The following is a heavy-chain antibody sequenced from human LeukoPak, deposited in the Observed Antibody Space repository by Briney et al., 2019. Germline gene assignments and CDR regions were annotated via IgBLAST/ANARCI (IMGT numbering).Heavy chain of an antibody. D-gene: IGHD3-22*01. CDR1: GGSISSSSYY. Sequence: SETLSLTCTVSGGSISSSSYYWGWIRQPPGKGLEWIGSIYYSGSTYYNPSLKSRVTISVDTSKNQFSLKLSSVTAADTAVYYCARVVDRYYDSSGYPQPNWFDPWGQGTLVTVSS. CDR2: IYYSGST. J-gene: IGHJ5*02. V-gene: IGHV4-39*07. CDR3: ARVVDRYYDSSGYPQPNWFDP.